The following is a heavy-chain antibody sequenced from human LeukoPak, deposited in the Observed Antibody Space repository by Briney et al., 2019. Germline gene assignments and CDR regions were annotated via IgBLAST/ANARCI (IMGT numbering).Heavy chain of an antibody. J-gene: IGHJ4*02. V-gene: IGHV3-30-3*01. CDR2: ISYDGSNK. CDR1: GFTFSSYA. CDR3: ARDRRSGWSSWYYYNIYFDY. D-gene: IGHD6-13*01. Sequence: QSGRSLRLSCAASGFTFSSYAMHWVRQAPGKGLEWVAVISYDGSNKYYADSVKGRFTISRDNSKNTLYLQMNSLRAEDTAVYYCARDRRSGWSSWYYYNIYFDYWGQGTLVTVSS.